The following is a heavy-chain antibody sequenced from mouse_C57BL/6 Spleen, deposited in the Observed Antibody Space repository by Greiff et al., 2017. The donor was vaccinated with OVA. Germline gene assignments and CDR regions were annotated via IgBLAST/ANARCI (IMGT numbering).Heavy chain of an antibody. Sequence: QVQLQQPGAELVRPGTSVKLSCKASGYTFTSYWMHWVKQRPGQGLEWIGEIDPSDSYTTYNQKLKGKATLTVDTSSSTAYMQLSSLTSEDSAVYYCARDNCGSRSFAYWGQGTLVTVSA. CDR3: ARDNCGSRSFAY. CDR1: GYTFTSYW. V-gene: IGHV1-59*01. CDR2: IDPSDSYT. J-gene: IGHJ3*01. D-gene: IGHD1-1*01.